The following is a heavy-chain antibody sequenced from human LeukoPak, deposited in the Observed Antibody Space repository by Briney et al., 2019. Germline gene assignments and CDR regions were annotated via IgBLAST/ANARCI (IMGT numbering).Heavy chain of an antibody. CDR2: IRSKAYGGTT. D-gene: IGHD4-17*01. Sequence: PGGSLRLSCAASGFTFSNYAMNWVRQAPGKGLEWVGFIRSKAYGGTTEYAASVKGRFTISRDDSKSIAYLQMNSLKTEDTAVYYCTTSGVTTYESYYYYMDVWGKGTTVTVSS. CDR3: TTSGVTTYESYYYYMDV. V-gene: IGHV3-49*04. CDR1: GFTFSNYA. J-gene: IGHJ6*03.